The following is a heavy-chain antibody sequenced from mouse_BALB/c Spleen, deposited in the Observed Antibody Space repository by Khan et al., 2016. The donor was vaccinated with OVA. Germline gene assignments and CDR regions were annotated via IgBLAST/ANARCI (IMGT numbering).Heavy chain of an antibody. D-gene: IGHD1-3*01. J-gene: IGHJ4*01. V-gene: IGHV2-3*01. CDR2: IWGDGST. CDR3: AKWDNSYYAMDY. CDR1: GFSLNSYG. Sequence: QVQLKDSGPGLVAPSQSLSITCTVSGFSLNSYGVNWVRQPPGKGLEWLGVIWGDGSTNYHSGLKSSLSISKDNSKSQVFLKLNSLQTDDTATYYCAKWDNSYYAMDYWGQGTSVTVSS.